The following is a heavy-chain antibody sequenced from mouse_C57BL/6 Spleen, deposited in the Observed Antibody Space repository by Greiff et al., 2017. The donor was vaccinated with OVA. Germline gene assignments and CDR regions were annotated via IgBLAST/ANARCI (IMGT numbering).Heavy chain of an antibody. D-gene: IGHD2-5*01. V-gene: IGHV1-18*01. CDR1: GYTFTDYN. CDR3: ARGSSNLYYYAMDY. J-gene: IGHJ4*01. Sequence: EVQLQQSGPELVKPGASVKIPCKASGYTFTDYNMDWVKQSHGKSLEWIGDINPNNGGTIYNQKFKGKATLTVDKSSSTAYMELRSLTSEDTAVYYCARGSSNLYYYAMDYWGQGTSVTVSS. CDR2: INPNNGGT.